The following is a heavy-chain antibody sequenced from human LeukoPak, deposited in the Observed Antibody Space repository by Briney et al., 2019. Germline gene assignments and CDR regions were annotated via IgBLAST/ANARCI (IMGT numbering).Heavy chain of an antibody. CDR1: GFTFTNYG. CDR2: LSGSGDGQ. D-gene: IGHD1-14*01. J-gene: IGHJ5*02. Sequence: PGGSLRLSCSASGFTFTNYGMSWVRQAPGKVLEWVSGLSGSGDGQFYADSVEGRFTISRDIFNNIWYLQMNSLRAEDTAVYYCAKGCQCPSGLSSWFDPRGQGTLVAVSS. CDR3: AKGCQCPSGLSSWFDP. V-gene: IGHV3-23*01.